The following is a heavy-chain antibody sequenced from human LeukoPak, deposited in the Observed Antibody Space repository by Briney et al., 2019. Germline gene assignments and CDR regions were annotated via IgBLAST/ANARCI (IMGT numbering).Heavy chain of an antibody. CDR1: GYTFTGYY. Sequence: GASVKVSCKASGYTFTGYYMHWVRQAPGQGLEWMGWINPNSGGTNYAQKFQGRVTMTRDTSISTAYMELSRLRSDDTAVYYCTSADPFFDSSGYHYAFDIWGQGTMVTFSS. CDR2: INPNSGGT. D-gene: IGHD3-22*01. J-gene: IGHJ3*02. CDR3: TSADPFFDSSGYHYAFDI. V-gene: IGHV1-2*02.